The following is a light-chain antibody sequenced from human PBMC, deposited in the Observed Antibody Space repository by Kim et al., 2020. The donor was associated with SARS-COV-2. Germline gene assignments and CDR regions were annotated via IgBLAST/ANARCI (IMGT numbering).Light chain of an antibody. CDR3: QQYDDWPPWT. Sequence: EMAVTQSPATLSVSPGERATLSCRASQSVGTNLAWYQQRPGQAPRLLIYSASIRAIGIPARFSGSGSGTDFTLTISSLQSEDLAVYYCQQYDDWPPWTFGQGTKMEI. CDR2: SAS. V-gene: IGKV3-15*01. CDR1: QSVGTN. J-gene: IGKJ1*01.